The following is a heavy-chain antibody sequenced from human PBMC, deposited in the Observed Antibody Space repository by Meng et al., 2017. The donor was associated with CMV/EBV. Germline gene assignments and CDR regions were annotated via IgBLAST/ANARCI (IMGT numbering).Heavy chain of an antibody. Sequence: GGSLRLSCAASGFTFSDYYMSWIRQAPGKGLEWVSYISSSGSTIYYADSAKGRFTISRDNAKNSLYLQMNSLRAEDTAVYYCARHFKPGWYFDLWGRGTLVTVSS. V-gene: IGHV3-11*04. CDR3: ARHFKPGWYFDL. CDR2: ISSSGSTI. D-gene: IGHD1-14*01. CDR1: GFTFSDYY. J-gene: IGHJ2*01.